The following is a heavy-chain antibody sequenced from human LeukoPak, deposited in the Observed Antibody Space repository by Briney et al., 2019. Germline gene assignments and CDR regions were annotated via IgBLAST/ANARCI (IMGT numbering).Heavy chain of an antibody. Sequence: SETLSLTCAVYGGSFSGYYWNWIRQPPGKGLEWIGEITHSGSTNYNPSLKSRVTISVDTSKNQFSLKLSSVTAADTAVYYCARGRGIVDGMDVWGRGTTVTVSS. V-gene: IGHV4-34*01. CDR1: GGSFSGYY. CDR2: ITHSGST. CDR3: ARGRGIVDGMDV. J-gene: IGHJ6*02. D-gene: IGHD1-26*01.